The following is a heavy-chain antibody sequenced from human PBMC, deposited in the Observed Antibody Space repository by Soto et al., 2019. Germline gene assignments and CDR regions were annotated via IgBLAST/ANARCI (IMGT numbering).Heavy chain of an antibody. CDR1: GFTFSSYG. Sequence: GWSLRLACAASGFTFSSYGMHWVRQAPGKGLEWVAVISYDGSNKYYADSVKGRFTISRDNSKNTLYLQMNSLRAEDTAVYYCAKPYYYDSSALGPWGQGTLVTVSS. CDR2: ISYDGSNK. J-gene: IGHJ5*02. CDR3: AKPYYYDSSALGP. V-gene: IGHV3-30*18. D-gene: IGHD3-22*01.